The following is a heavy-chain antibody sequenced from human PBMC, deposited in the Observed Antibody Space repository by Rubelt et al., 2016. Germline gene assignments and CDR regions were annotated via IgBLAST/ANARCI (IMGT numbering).Heavy chain of an antibody. CDR3: ARHQFYYDTSGYFDY. V-gene: IGHV3-30*04. D-gene: IGHD3-22*01. CDR2: VSPDGTKK. Sequence: DKGLEWVAAVSPDGTKKNYADSVKGRFTIFRDNSKNLLYLQMHSLRTEDTAGYYCARHQFYYDTSGYFDYWGQGILVTVSS. J-gene: IGHJ4*02.